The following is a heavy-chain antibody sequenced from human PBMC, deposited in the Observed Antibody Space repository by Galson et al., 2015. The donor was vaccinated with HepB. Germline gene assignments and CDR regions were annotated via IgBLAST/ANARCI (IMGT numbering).Heavy chain of an antibody. D-gene: IGHD4-17*01. CDR1: GLTFSSYA. CDR3: ARGLNGDFLDS. Sequence: SLRLSCAASGLTFSSYAMSWVRQAPGKGLEWVSAISGSDGSTYYADSMKGRFTISRDNSKNTLYLQMNSLRAEDTAMYYCARGLNGDFLDSWGQGALVTVSS. V-gene: IGHV3-23*01. J-gene: IGHJ4*02. CDR2: ISGSDGST.